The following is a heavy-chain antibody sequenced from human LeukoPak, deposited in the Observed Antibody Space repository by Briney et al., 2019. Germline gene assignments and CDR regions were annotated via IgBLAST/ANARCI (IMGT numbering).Heavy chain of an antibody. D-gene: IGHD6-13*01. V-gene: IGHV4-34*01. CDR3: ARHGGEQQLVRFNWFDP. CDR1: GGSFSGYY. J-gene: IGHJ5*02. CDR2: INHSGST. Sequence: SETLSLTCAVYGGSFSGYYWSWIRQPPGKGLEWIGEINHSGSTNYNPSLKSRVTISVDTSKNQFSLKLSSVTAADTAVYYCARHGGEQQLVRFNWFDPWGQGTLVTVSS.